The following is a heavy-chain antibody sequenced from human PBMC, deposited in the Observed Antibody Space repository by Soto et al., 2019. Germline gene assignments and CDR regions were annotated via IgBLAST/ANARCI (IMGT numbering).Heavy chain of an antibody. Sequence: QVQLVQSGAEVKKPGASVKVSCKASGYTFTSYDINWVRQATGQGLEWMGWMNPNSGNTGYAQKFQGRVPMTRNTSISTAYMELSSLRSEDTAVYYCARHPLNYYYGSGGGFDPWGQGTLVTVSS. V-gene: IGHV1-8*01. D-gene: IGHD3-10*01. CDR2: MNPNSGNT. CDR1: GYTFTSYD. CDR3: ARHPLNYYYGSGGGFDP. J-gene: IGHJ5*02.